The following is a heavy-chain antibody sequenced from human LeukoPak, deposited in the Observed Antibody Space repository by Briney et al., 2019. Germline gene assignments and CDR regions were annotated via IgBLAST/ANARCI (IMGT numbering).Heavy chain of an antibody. V-gene: IGHV4-34*01. Sequence: PSETLSLTCAVYGGSFSGYYWSWIRQPPGKGLEWIGEINHSGSTNYNPSLKSRVTISLDTSRNQFSLKLTSVTAADTAVYYCAKSNGYGLVDIWGQGTMVTVPS. J-gene: IGHJ3*02. CDR2: INHSGST. CDR1: GGSFSGYY. D-gene: IGHD3-10*01. CDR3: AKSNGYGLVDI.